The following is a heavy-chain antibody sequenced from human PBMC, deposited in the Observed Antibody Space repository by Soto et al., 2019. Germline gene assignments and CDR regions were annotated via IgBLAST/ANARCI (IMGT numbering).Heavy chain of an antibody. J-gene: IGHJ4*02. V-gene: IGHV3-74*01. CDR3: GRYCTGNSCDQGFDY. D-gene: IGHD2-15*01. CDR2: VNNDGSST. CDR1: GFTFSTYW. Sequence: EVQLVESGGGLVQPGGSLRLSCAASGFTFSTYWMHWVRQAPGKGLVWVSRVNNDGSSTSYADSVKGRFTISRDNAKSTVYLKVNGLRAEDRAGYYCGRYCTGNSCDQGFDYWGQGILVTVSS.